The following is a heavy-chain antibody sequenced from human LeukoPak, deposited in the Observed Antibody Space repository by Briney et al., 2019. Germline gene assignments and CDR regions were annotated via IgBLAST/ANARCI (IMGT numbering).Heavy chain of an antibody. Sequence: GGPLRLSCAASGFTFSDYYMSWIRQAPGKGVDWVSYISSSGSNKFYAASVKGRFTISRDNAKNSLYLQMNSLRAEDTALYYCVRYCSSTSCYIGSGEYFQHWGQGTLVTVSS. CDR3: VRYCSSTSCYIGSGEYFQH. CDR1: GFTFSDYY. CDR2: ISSSGSNK. V-gene: IGHV3-11*01. D-gene: IGHD2-2*01. J-gene: IGHJ1*01.